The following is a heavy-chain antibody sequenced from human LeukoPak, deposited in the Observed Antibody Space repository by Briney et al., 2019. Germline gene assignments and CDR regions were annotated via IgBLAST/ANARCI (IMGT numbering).Heavy chain of an antibody. CDR1: GFTFSNYW. CDR2: INVDGSVK. J-gene: IGHJ4*02. Sequence: GGSLRLSCAASGFTFSNYWMHWVRQVPGKGLVWVSRINVDGSVKIYADSVKGRFTISRDNAKNTVSLQMNSLRAEDTAVYYCVRDLILVDTPGDDFDYWGQGALVTVSS. D-gene: IGHD4-23*01. V-gene: IGHV3-74*01. CDR3: VRDLILVDTPGDDFDY.